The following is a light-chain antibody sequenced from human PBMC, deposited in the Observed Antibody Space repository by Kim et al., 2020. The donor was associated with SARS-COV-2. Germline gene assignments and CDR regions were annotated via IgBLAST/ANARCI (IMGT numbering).Light chain of an antibody. J-gene: IGKJ4*01. CDR1: QDIAKD. CDR3: QQYKSYPLT. V-gene: IGKV1-16*01. Sequence: ASVGDRVTITCRASQDIAKDLAWFQQKPGKAPKSLVYGASSLQSGAPSRFSGSGSGTEFTLTITSLQPEDFAAYFCQQYKSYPLTFGGGTKVDIK. CDR2: GAS.